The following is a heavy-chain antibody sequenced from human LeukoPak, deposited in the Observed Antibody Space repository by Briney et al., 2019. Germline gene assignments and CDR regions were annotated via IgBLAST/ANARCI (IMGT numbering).Heavy chain of an antibody. CDR1: GGSISSGGYS. D-gene: IGHD6-19*01. J-gene: IGHJ4*02. CDR3: ARAPGRIAVAEFDY. V-gene: IGHV4-30-2*01. CDR2: IYHSGST. Sequence: SETLSLTCTVSGGSISSGGYSWSWIRQPPGKGLEWIGYIYHSGSTYYNPSLKSRVTISVDRSKNQFSLKLSSVTAADTAVYYCARAPGRIAVAEFDYWGQGTLVTVSS.